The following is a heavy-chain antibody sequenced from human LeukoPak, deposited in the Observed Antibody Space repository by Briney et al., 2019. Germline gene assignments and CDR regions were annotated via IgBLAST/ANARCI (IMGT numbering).Heavy chain of an antibody. V-gene: IGHV3-9*01. Sequence: PGGSLRLPCAASGFTFDDYAMHWVRQAPGKGLEWVSGISWNGGSIGYADSVKGRFTISRDNAKNSLYLQMNSLRAEDTALYYCAKDGDGYNPPYFDYWGQGTLVTVSS. D-gene: IGHD5-24*01. CDR3: AKDGDGYNPPYFDY. CDR2: ISWNGGSI. CDR1: GFTFDDYA. J-gene: IGHJ4*02.